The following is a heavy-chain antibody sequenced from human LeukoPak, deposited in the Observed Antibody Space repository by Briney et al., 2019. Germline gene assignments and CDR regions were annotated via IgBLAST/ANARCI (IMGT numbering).Heavy chain of an antibody. CDR2: IIPIFGTG. D-gene: IGHD3-22*01. J-gene: IGHJ4*02. CDR1: GGTFSTSA. CDR3: ARGLGDSSGYYFSDN. V-gene: IGHV1-69*13. Sequence: SVKVSCKTSGGTFSTSAISWVRRAPGQGLEWMGGIIPIFGTGNYAQKFQGRVTITADEFTSTAYMDLSSLTSEDTAVYYCARGLGDSSGYYFSDNWGQGTLVTVSS.